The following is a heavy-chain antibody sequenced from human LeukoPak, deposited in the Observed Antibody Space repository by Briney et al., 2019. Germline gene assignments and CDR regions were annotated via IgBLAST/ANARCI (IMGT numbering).Heavy chain of an antibody. Sequence: GRSLRLSCTASGFTFSNHGLHWVRQAPGKGLERMALIWYDGSKRYYADSVQGRFTISRDDSKNTLFLQMNSLRAEDTAVYYCARDLGNFGSGTSYYDYWGQGTLVTVSS. J-gene: IGHJ4*02. CDR3: ARDLGNFGSGTSYYDY. CDR1: GFTFSNHG. D-gene: IGHD3-10*01. V-gene: IGHV3-33*01. CDR2: IWYDGSKR.